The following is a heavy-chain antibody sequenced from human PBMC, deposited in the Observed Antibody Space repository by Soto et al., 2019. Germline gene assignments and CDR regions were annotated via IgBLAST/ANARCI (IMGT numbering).Heavy chain of an antibody. CDR3: AKDAPAYKFCGVDV. J-gene: IGHJ6*02. V-gene: IGHV3-53*01. CDR1: GLSVSSNY. D-gene: IGHD3-16*01. CDR2: IYPSGTT. Sequence: EVQLVESGGGLIQPGGSLRLSCAASGLSVSSNYMTWVRQTPGKVLEWVSTIYPSGTTFYADTVKGRFAVSRDISNNTLYLEMNSLRVEDTAVYYCAKDAPAYKFCGVDVWGLGTTVTVSS.